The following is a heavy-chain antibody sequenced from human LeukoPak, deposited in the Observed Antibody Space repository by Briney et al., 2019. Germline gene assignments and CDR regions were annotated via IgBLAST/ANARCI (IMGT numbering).Heavy chain of an antibody. J-gene: IGHJ5*02. CDR2: ISAYNGNT. Sequence: GASVKVSCKASGYTFTGYYMHWVRQAPGQGLEWMGWISAYNGNTNYAQKLQGRVTMTTDTSTSTAYMELRSLRSDDTAVYYCARESRRGALRGYSYGYAFHPWGQGTLVTVSS. D-gene: IGHD5-18*01. CDR1: GYTFTGYY. V-gene: IGHV1-18*04. CDR3: ARESRRGALRGYSYGYAFHP.